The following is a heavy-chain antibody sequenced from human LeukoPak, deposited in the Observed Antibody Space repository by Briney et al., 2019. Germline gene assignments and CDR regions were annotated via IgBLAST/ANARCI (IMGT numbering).Heavy chain of an antibody. Sequence: KTGGSLRLSCAASGFTFTDYSMTWVRQAPGKGLEWVSSISTVSTYKFYSDSVKGRFTISRDNAKTILYLQMSSLSAEDTGGYYCARDGCGFYLYYYMDVWGRGTPVTVSS. CDR2: ISTVSTYK. D-gene: IGHD6-25*01. CDR1: GFTFTDYS. V-gene: IGHV3-21*01. J-gene: IGHJ6*03. CDR3: ARDGCGFYLYYYMDV.